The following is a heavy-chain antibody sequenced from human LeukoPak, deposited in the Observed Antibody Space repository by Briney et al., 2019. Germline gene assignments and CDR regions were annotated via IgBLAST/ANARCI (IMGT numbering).Heavy chain of an antibody. V-gene: IGHV3-23*01. CDR1: GFTFSSYA. CDR2: ISGSGGST. J-gene: IGHJ6*02. D-gene: IGHD3-10*01. Sequence: GGSLRLSCAASGFTFSSYAMSWVRQAPGKGLEWASAISGSGGSTYYADSVKGRFTISRDNAKNSLYLQMNSLRAEDTAVYYCARDSVVRGAYYYYHGMDVWGQGTTVTVSS. CDR3: ARDSVVRGAYYYYHGMDV.